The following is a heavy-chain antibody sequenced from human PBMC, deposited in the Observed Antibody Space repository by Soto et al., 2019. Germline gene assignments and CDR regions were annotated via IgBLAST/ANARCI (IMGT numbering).Heavy chain of an antibody. J-gene: IGHJ4*02. CDR1: GGTFSSYT. D-gene: IGHD2-15*01. V-gene: IGHV1-69*08. Sequence: QVQLVQSGAEVKKPGSSVKVSCKASGGTFSSYTISWVRQAPGQGLEWMGRIIPILGIANYAQKFQGRVTITADKSTSTADMELSSLRSEDTAVYYCARDRGCSGGSCYATRGYYFDYWGQGTLVTVSS. CDR3: ARDRGCSGGSCYATRGYYFDY. CDR2: IIPILGIA.